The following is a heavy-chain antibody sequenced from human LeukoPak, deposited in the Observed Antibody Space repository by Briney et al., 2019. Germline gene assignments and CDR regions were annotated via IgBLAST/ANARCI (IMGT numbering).Heavy chain of an antibody. V-gene: IGHV3-30*18. D-gene: IGHD3-22*01. Sequence: GGSLRLSCAASGFTFSSYGMHWVRQAPGKGLEWVAVISYDGSNKYYADSVKGRFTISRDNSKNTLYLQMNSLRAEDTAVYYCAKDRRVITYFDYRGQGTLVTVSS. CDR2: ISYDGSNK. CDR1: GFTFSSYG. CDR3: AKDRRVITYFDY. J-gene: IGHJ4*02.